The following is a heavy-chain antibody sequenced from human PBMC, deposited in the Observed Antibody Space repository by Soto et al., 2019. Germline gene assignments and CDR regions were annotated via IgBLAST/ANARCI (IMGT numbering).Heavy chain of an antibody. CDR2: INHSGST. D-gene: IGHD3-22*01. Sequence: SETLSLTCAVYGGSFSGYYWSWIRQPPGKGLEWIGEINHSGSTNYNPSLKSRVTISVDTSKNQFSLKLSSVTAADTAVYYRARGRTYYYDSSGSFDPWGQGTLVTVSS. CDR3: ARGRTYYYDSSGSFDP. V-gene: IGHV4-34*01. CDR1: GGSFSGYY. J-gene: IGHJ5*02.